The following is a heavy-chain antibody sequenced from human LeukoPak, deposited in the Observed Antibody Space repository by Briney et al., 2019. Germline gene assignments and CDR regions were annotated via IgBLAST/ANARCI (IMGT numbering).Heavy chain of an antibody. CDR1: GGSISSYY. J-gene: IGHJ4*02. CDR3: ARAPHGSGSYYLDY. D-gene: IGHD3-10*01. CDR2: IFYRGST. V-gene: IGHV4-39*01. Sequence: SETLSLTCTVSGGSISSYYWGWIRQPPGKGLEWIGNIFYRGSTYYSPSLKSRVTISVDTSKNQFSLKLSSVTAADTAVYYCARAPHGSGSYYLDYWGQGTLVTVSS.